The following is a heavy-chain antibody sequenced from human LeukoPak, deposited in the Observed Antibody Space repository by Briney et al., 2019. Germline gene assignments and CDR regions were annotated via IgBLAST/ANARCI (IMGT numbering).Heavy chain of an antibody. D-gene: IGHD2-2*01. CDR2: IWYDGNKK. CDR3: ARGQLLFDY. V-gene: IGHV3-33*01. Sequence: GGSLRLSCAASGFTFSSYGLHWVRQAPGKGLEWVAVIWYDGNKKYYADSVKGRFTIPRDNSKNTLYLQMNSLRAEDTAVYYCARGQLLFDYWGQGTLVTVSS. CDR1: GFTFSSYG. J-gene: IGHJ4*02.